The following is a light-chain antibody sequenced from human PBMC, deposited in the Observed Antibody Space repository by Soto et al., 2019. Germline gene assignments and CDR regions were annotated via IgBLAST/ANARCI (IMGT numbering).Light chain of an antibody. Sequence: DIQMTQSPSSLSASVGDRVTITCRASQGISNYLASSQQKPGKVPKLLIYASSTLQSGVPSRLSGSVSGTDVTLTISSLQPEDVATYYCEKYNSAPTWTFGQGTKVEIK. CDR1: QGISNY. CDR3: EKYNSAPTWT. CDR2: ASS. V-gene: IGKV1-27*01. J-gene: IGKJ1*01.